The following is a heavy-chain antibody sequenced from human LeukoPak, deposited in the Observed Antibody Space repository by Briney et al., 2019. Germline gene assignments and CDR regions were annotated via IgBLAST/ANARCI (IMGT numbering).Heavy chain of an antibody. CDR1: EFTVSNNY. Sequence: PGGSLRLSCTASEFTVSNNYMTWVRQAPGKGLEWVSVIYRDGNTYYADTVEGRFTISRDNSKNTLYLQMDSLRAEDTAVYYCAAQALAGKGNYFDPWGQGTLVTVSS. J-gene: IGHJ5*02. CDR3: AAQALAGKGNYFDP. D-gene: IGHD6-19*01. V-gene: IGHV3-53*01. CDR2: IYRDGNT.